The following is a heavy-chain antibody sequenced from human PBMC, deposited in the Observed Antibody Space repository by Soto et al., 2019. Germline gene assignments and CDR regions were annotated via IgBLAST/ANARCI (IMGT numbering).Heavy chain of an antibody. CDR3: ARVGVCVSSTSCLYYSDY. Sequence: ASVKVSCKASGYTFTTHGISWVRQAPGQGLEWMGWISPYNGKTTYAQKVQGRVTMTTDTSTSTAYMELRGLRSDDTAVYYCARVGVCVSSTSCLYYSDYWGQGTLVTVSS. V-gene: IGHV1-18*04. J-gene: IGHJ4*02. CDR2: ISPYNGKT. D-gene: IGHD2-2*01. CDR1: GYTFTTHG.